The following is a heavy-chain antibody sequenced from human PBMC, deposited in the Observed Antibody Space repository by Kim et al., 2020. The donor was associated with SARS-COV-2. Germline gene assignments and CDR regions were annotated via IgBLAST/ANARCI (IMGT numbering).Heavy chain of an antibody. CDR2: INHSGST. CDR1: GGSFSGYY. J-gene: IGHJ4*02. V-gene: IGHV4-34*01. Sequence: SETLSLTCAVYGGSFSGYYWSWIRQPPGKGLEWIGEINHSGSTNYNPSLKSRVTISVDTSKNQFSLKLSSVTAADTAVYYCASEGSGSPIDYWGQGTRVT. D-gene: IGHD3-10*01. CDR3: ASEGSGSPIDY.